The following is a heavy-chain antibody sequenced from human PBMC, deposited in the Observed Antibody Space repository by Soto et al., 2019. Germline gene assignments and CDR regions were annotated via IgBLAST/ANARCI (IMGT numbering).Heavy chain of an antibody. J-gene: IGHJ3*02. D-gene: IGHD3-10*01. CDR1: GGSTSSYY. CDR3: ARDHGVYYGSGRGGAFDI. CDR2: IYYSGST. V-gene: IGHV4-59*01. Sequence: PSETLSLTCTVSGGSTSSYYWSWIRQPPGKGLEWIGYIYYSGSTNYNPSLKSRVTISVDTSKNQFSLKLSSVTAADTAVYYCARDHGVYYGSGRGGAFDIWGQGTMVTVSS.